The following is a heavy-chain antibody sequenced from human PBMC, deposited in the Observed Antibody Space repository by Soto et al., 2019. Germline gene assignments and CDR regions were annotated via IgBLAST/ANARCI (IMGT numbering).Heavy chain of an antibody. CDR1: GFTFSSYA. CDR3: AKVNHDILTGYPYYFDY. Sequence: PGGSLRLSCAASGFTFSSYAMSWVRQAPGKGLEWVSAISGSGGSTYYAVSVKGRFTISRDNSKNTLYLQMNSLRAEDTAVYYCAKVNHDILTGYPYYFDYWGQGTLVTVSS. D-gene: IGHD3-9*01. CDR2: ISGSGGST. V-gene: IGHV3-23*01. J-gene: IGHJ4*02.